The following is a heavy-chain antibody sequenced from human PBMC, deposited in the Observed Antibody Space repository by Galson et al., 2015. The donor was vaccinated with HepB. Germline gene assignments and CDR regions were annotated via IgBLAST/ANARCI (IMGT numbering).Heavy chain of an antibody. Sequence: SVKVSCKASGYTFTSYYMHWVRQAPGQGLEWMGIINPSGGSTSYAQKFQGRVTMTRDTSTSTVYMELSSLRSEDTAVYYCASTPLAYCGGDCYWLDYWGQGTLVTVSS. J-gene: IGHJ4*02. D-gene: IGHD2-21*02. CDR2: INPSGGST. CDR3: ASTPLAYCGGDCYWLDY. CDR1: GYTFTSYY. V-gene: IGHV1-46*01.